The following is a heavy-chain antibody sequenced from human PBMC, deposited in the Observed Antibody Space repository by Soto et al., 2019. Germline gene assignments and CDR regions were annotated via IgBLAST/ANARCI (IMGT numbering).Heavy chain of an antibody. CDR3: ARGDHYYDSIGYYYAPMGDAFDI. CDR2: IIPIFGTA. Sequence: QVQLVQSGAEVKKPGSSVKVSCKASGGTFSSYAISWVRQAPGQGLEWMGGIIPIFGTANYAQKFQGRVTITADESTSTAYMELSSLRSEDTAVYYCARGDHYYDSIGYYYAPMGDAFDIWGQGTMVTVSS. D-gene: IGHD3-22*01. CDR1: GGTFSSYA. V-gene: IGHV1-69*12. J-gene: IGHJ3*02.